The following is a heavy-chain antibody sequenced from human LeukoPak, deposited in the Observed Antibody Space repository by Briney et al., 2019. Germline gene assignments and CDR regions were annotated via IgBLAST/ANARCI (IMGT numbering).Heavy chain of an antibody. Sequence: GGSLRLSCAASGFTFSNYYMQWVRQVPRKGLVWVSRISIDGSITSYADSVKGRFTISRDSAKNTLYLQMNSLRAEDTALYYCSRETEFSGSFFVDYWGQGTLVTVSS. V-gene: IGHV3-74*01. CDR1: GFTFSNYY. CDR3: SRETEFSGSFFVDY. J-gene: IGHJ4*02. D-gene: IGHD1-26*01. CDR2: ISIDGSIT.